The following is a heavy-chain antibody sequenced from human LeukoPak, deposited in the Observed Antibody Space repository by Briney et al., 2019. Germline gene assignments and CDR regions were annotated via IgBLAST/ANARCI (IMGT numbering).Heavy chain of an antibody. CDR2: INPNSGGT. D-gene: IGHD3-22*01. CDR3: ARIELDSSGYYPDAFDI. Sequence: ASVKVSCKASGYTFSDYYIHWVRQAPGQGLEWMGWINPNSGGTNYAQKFQGRVTMTRDTSISTAYMELSRLRSDDTAVYYCARIELDSSGYYPDAFDIWGQGTMVTISS. J-gene: IGHJ3*02. CDR1: GYTFSDYY. V-gene: IGHV1-2*02.